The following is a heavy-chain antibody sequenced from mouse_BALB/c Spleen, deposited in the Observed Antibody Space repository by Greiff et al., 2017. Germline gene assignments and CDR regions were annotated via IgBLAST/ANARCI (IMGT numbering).Heavy chain of an antibody. CDR3: ARSYRDFDY. V-gene: IGHV5-17*02. CDR2: ISSGSSTI. J-gene: IGHJ2*01. CDR1: GFTFSSFG. Sequence: EVKLMESGGGLVQPGGSRKLSCAASGFTFSSFGMHWVRQAPEKGLEWVAYISSGSSTIYYADTVKGRFTISRDNPKNTLFLQMTSLRSEDTAMYYCARSYRDFDYWGQGTTLTVSS. D-gene: IGHD2-14*01.